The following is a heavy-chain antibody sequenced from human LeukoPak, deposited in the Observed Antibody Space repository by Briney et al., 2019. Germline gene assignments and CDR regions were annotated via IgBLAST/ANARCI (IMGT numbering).Heavy chain of an antibody. CDR3: ARESSSGWYDLDY. CDR2: IYYSGST. V-gene: IGHV4-59*12. J-gene: IGHJ4*02. D-gene: IGHD6-19*01. Sequence: SETLSLTCTVSGGPISSYYWSWIRQPPGKGLEWIGYIYYSGSTNYNPSLKSRVTISVDTSKNQFSLKLSSVTAADTAIYYCARESSSGWYDLDYWGQGTLVTVSS. CDR1: GGPISSYY.